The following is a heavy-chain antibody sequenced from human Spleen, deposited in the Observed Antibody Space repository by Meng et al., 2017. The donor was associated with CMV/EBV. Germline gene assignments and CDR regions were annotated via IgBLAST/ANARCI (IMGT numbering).Heavy chain of an antibody. CDR1: GFTFSGYE. CDR2: ISGSGGTI. D-gene: IGHD2-21*01. CDR3: ARATHIPHWFDS. Sequence: GGSLRLSCAGSGFTFSGYEMNWVRQAPGKGLEWVSYISGSGGTINYADSVKGRFTISRDNAKNTLYLDMNSLRAEDTAVYYCARATHIPHWFDSWGQGALVTVSS. J-gene: IGHJ5*01. V-gene: IGHV3-48*03.